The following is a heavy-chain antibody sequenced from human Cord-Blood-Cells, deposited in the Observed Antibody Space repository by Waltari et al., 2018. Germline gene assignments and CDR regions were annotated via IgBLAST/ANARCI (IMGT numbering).Heavy chain of an antibody. CDR2: IYHSGST. CDR1: GGPISSSNR. Sequence: QVQLQESGPGLVKPSGTLCLTCAVSGGPISSSNRWSWVRQPPGKVLEWIGEIYHSGSTNYIPTRKSRVTISGDKSKNQFSLKLSSVTAADTAVYYCASYDSSGYYFDYWGQGTLVTVSS. J-gene: IGHJ4*02. CDR3: ASYDSSGYYFDY. D-gene: IGHD3-22*01. V-gene: IGHV4-4*02.